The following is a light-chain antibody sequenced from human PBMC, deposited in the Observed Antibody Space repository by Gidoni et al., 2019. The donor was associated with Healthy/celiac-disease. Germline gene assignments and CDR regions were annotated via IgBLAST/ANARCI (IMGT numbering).Light chain of an antibody. Sequence: QSVLTQPPSASGTPGHRATISCSGSSSNIGSNTVNWYQQLPGTAPKLLIYSNNQRPSGVPDRFSGSKSGTSASLAISGLQSEDEADYYCAAWDDSLNGSWVFGTGTKVTVL. CDR3: AAWDDSLNGSWV. J-gene: IGLJ1*01. V-gene: IGLV1-44*01. CDR1: SSNIGSNT. CDR2: SNN.